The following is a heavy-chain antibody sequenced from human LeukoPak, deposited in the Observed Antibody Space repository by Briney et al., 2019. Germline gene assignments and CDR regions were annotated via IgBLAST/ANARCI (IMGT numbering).Heavy chain of an antibody. J-gene: IGHJ6*03. CDR1: GGSISSYY. V-gene: IGHV4-59*01. Sequence: SETLSLTCTVSGGSISSYYWNWIRQPPGKGLEWIGYIYYSGSTNYNPSLKSRVTITTDTSKNQFSLKLSSVTAADTAVYYCARGPYYYYMDVWGKGATVTVSS. CDR3: ARGPYYYYMDV. CDR2: IYYSGST.